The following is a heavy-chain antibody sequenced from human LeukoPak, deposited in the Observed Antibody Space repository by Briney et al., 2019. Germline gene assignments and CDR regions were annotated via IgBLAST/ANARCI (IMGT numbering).Heavy chain of an antibody. J-gene: IGHJ4*02. CDR2: ISAYNGNT. CDR3: ARAQGMVAQFDY. D-gene: IGHD2-15*01. V-gene: IGHV1-18*04. CDR1: GYTFTNYY. Sequence: GASVKVSCKASGYTFTNYYMHWVRQAPGQGLEWMGWISAYNGNTNYAQKLQGRVTMTTDTSTSTAYMELRSLRSDDTAVYYCARAQGMVAQFDYWGQGTLVTVSS.